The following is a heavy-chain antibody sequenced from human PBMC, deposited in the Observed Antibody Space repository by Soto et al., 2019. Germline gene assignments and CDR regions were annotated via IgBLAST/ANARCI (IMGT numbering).Heavy chain of an antibody. Sequence: SETLSLTCAVSGGSISSGGYSWSWIRQPPGKGLEWIGYIYHSGSTYYNPSLKSRVTISVDRSKNQFSLKLSSVTAADTAVYYCARAMVPWYFDYWGQGTLVTVSS. D-gene: IGHD3-10*01. CDR1: GGSISSGGYS. CDR2: IYHSGST. J-gene: IGHJ4*02. V-gene: IGHV4-30-2*01. CDR3: ARAMVPWYFDY.